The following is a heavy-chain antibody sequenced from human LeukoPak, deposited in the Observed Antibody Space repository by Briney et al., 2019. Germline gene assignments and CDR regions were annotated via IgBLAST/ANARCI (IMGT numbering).Heavy chain of an antibody. V-gene: IGHV3-23*01. Sequence: GVSLRLSCAASEFTFSGYAMSWVRQAPGKGLEWVSTISGSGSTTWYADSVKGRFTISRDNSKNTLYLQMNSLRAEDTAVYYCAKRTRGYNYGPSDYWGQGTLVTVSS. CDR2: ISGSGSTT. CDR1: EFTFSGYA. CDR3: AKRTRGYNYGPSDY. J-gene: IGHJ4*02. D-gene: IGHD5-18*01.